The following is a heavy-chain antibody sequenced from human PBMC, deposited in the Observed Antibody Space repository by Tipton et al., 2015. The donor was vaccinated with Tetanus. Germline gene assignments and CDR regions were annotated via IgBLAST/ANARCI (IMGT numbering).Heavy chain of an antibody. Sequence: TLSLTCTVSGGSISSYYWSWIRQPAGKGLEWIGRIHTSGSTKYNPSLKSRVTMSGDTSKNQFSPKLSSVTAADTAVYYCAREMVRGVIRAGMDAWGQGTTVTVSS. V-gene: IGHV4-4*07. D-gene: IGHD3-10*01. CDR2: IHTSGST. CDR3: AREMVRGVIRAGMDA. J-gene: IGHJ6*02. CDR1: GGSISSYY.